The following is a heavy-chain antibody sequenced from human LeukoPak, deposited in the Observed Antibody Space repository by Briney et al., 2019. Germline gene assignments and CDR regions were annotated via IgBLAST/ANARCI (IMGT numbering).Heavy chain of an antibody. CDR1: GFTFSSYW. V-gene: IGHV3-7*01. CDR2: IRQDGGEK. D-gene: IGHD6-13*01. Sequence: GGSLRLSCAVSGFTFSSYWMNWVRQAPGKGLEWVASIRQDGGEKSYVDSVKGRFTISRDNTRNSLYLQMSSLRAEDTAVYYCARGGTAPGLYFDLWGQGTLVTVSS. CDR3: ARGGTAPGLYFDL. J-gene: IGHJ4*01.